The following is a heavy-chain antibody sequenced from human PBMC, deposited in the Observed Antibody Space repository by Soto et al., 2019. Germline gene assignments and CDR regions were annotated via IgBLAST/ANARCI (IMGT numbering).Heavy chain of an antibody. CDR3: ARDPERDFGGYYGMDV. CDR2: IIPIFGTA. D-gene: IGHD3-3*01. J-gene: IGHJ6*02. V-gene: IGHV1-69*13. Sequence: SVKVSCKASGGTFSSYAISWVRQAPGQGLEWMGGIIPIFGTANYAQKFQGRVTITADESTSTAYMELSSLRSEDTAVYYCARDPERDFGGYYGMDVWGQGTTVTVSS. CDR1: GGTFSSYA.